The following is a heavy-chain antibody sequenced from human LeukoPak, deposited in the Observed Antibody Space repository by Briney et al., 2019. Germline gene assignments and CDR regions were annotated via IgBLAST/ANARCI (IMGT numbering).Heavy chain of an antibody. D-gene: IGHD3-9*01. CDR1: GGSISSYY. V-gene: IGHV4-59*01. CDR3: AGTFCDILTRLAFPDY. J-gene: IGHJ4*02. CDR2: IYYSGST. Sequence: PSETLSLTCTVSGGSISSYYWSWIRQPPGNGLEWIGYIYYSGSTNDNPSLKSRVTIPVDTSKNQFSLKLSSVTAADTAVYYCAGTFCDILTRLAFPDYWGQGTLVTVSS.